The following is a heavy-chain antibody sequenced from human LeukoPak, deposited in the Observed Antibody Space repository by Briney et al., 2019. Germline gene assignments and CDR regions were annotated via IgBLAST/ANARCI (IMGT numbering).Heavy chain of an antibody. CDR2: INPSGGST. D-gene: IGHD2-2*01. V-gene: IGHV1-46*01. CDR1: GYTFTSYY. J-gene: IGHJ2*01. Sequence: ASVKVSCKASGYTFTSYYMHWVRQAPGQGLEWMGIINPSGGSTSYAQKFQGRVTMTRDTSTSTVYMELSSLRSEDTAVYYCARDPSPDCSSTSCYRNWYFDLWGRGTLVTVSS. CDR3: ARDPSPDCSSTSCYRNWYFDL.